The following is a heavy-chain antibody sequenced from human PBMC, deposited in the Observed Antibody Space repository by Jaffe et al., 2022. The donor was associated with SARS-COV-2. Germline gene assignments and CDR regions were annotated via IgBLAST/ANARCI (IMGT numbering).Heavy chain of an antibody. CDR2: ISYDGSNK. D-gene: IGHD3-10*01. J-gene: IGHJ4*02. CDR3: ASAANLSPTYGSGAPFDY. Sequence: QVQLVESGGGVVQPGRSLRLSCAASGFTFSSYAMHWVRQAPGKGLEWVAVISYDGSNKYYADSVKGRFTISRDNSKNTLYLQMNSLRAEDTAVYYCASAANLSPTYGSGAPFDYWGQGTLVTVSS. V-gene: IGHV3-30*04. CDR1: GFTFSSYA.